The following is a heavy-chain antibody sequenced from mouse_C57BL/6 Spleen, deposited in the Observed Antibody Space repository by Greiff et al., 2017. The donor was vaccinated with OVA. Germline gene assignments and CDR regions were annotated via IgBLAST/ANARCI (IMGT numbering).Heavy chain of an antibody. V-gene: IGHV5-4*01. Sequence: EVKVVESGGGLVKPGGSLKLSCAASGFTFSSYAMSWVRQTPEKRLEWVATISDGGSYTYYPDNVKGRFTISRDNAKNNLYLQMSHLKSEDTAMYYCARDRDYYGSSTGYFDVWGTGTTVTVSS. CDR2: ISDGGSYT. CDR3: ARDRDYYGSSTGYFDV. D-gene: IGHD1-1*01. CDR1: GFTFSSYA. J-gene: IGHJ1*03.